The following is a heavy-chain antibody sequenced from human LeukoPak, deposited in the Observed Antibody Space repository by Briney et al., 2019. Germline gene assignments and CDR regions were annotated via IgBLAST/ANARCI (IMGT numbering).Heavy chain of an antibody. D-gene: IGHD3-22*01. J-gene: IGHJ4*02. V-gene: IGHV3-53*01. CDR3: ASNLGIDSSVSY. CDR1: GFTVSSNY. CDR2: IYSGGST. Sequence: GGSLRLSCAASGFTVSSNYMSWVRQAPGKGLEGVSVIYSGGSTYYADSVKGRFTISRDNSKNTLYLQMNSLRAEDTAVYYCASNLGIDSSVSYWGQGTLVTVSS.